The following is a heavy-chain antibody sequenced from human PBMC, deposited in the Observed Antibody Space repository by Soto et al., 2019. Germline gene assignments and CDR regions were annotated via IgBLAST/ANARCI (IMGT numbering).Heavy chain of an antibody. J-gene: IGHJ6*02. CDR1: GGTFSSYA. CDR2: TFPMFGKA. CDR3: AKVDISTWIDGMDV. Sequence: ASVKVSCKASGGTFSSYAISWVRQAPGQGLEWMGGTFPMFGKANYAQKFQGRVTISADKSTSTAYMELSSLRSEDTEVYYCAKVDISTWIDGMDVWGQGTTVTVSS. V-gene: IGHV1-69*06. D-gene: IGHD2-2*01.